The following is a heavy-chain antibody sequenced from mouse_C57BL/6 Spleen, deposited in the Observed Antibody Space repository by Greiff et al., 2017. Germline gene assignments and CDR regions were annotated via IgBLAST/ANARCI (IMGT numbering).Heavy chain of an antibody. D-gene: IGHD2-5*01. V-gene: IGHV1-81*01. Sequence: VKLMESGAELARPGASVKLSCKASGYTFTSYGISWVKQRTGQGLEWIGEIYPRSGNTYYNEKFKGKATLTADKSSSTAYMELRSLTSEDSAVYFCAKDYSNYEGFAYWGQGTLVTVSA. CDR1: GYTFTSYG. J-gene: IGHJ3*01. CDR2: IYPRSGNT. CDR3: AKDYSNYEGFAY.